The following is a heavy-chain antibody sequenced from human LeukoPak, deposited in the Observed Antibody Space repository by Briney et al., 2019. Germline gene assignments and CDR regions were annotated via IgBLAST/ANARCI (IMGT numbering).Heavy chain of an antibody. CDR2: IYYSGST. Sequence: PSETLSLTCTVSGGSISSSSYYWGWIRQPPGKGLEWIGSIYYSGSTYYNPSLKSRVTISVDTSKNQFSLKLSSVTAADTAVYYCARDLDSDYYDSSGGDYWGQGALVTVSS. J-gene: IGHJ4*02. CDR1: GGSISSSSYY. CDR3: ARDLDSDYYDSSGGDY. D-gene: IGHD3-22*01. V-gene: IGHV4-39*07.